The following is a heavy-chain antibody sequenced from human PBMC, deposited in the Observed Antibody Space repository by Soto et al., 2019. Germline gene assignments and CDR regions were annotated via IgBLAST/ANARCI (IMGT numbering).Heavy chain of an antibody. CDR1: GDSISGYY. CDR3: ARKIAAVGSYYYYMDV. CDR2: IYYSGST. J-gene: IGHJ6*03. Sequence: SETLSLTCTVSGDSISGYYLRWIRQPPGKGLEWIGYIYYSGSTDYNPSLKSRVTISVDTSKNQFSLRLSSVTAADTAVYYCARKIAAVGSYYYYMDVWGKGTTVTVSS. V-gene: IGHV4-59*01. D-gene: IGHD6-13*01.